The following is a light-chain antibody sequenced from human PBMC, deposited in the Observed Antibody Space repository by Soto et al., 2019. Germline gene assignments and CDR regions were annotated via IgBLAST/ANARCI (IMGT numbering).Light chain of an antibody. Sequence: ESVLTQSPGTLSLSPGERATHSCRASQSISSTYLAWYRQKPGQAPSLLIYAASSRATGIPDRFSGSGSGTDFTLTIIRLEPEDFAVYYCQQYYASSWTFGQGTKVDIK. V-gene: IGKV3-20*01. CDR2: AAS. CDR3: QQYYASSWT. J-gene: IGKJ1*01. CDR1: QSISSTY.